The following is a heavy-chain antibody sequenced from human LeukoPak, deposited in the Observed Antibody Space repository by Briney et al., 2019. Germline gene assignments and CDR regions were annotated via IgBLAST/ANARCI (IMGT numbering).Heavy chain of an antibody. Sequence: GASVKVSCKASGYTFTSYGYSWVRQAPGQGLEWMGWISAYNGNTNYAQKLQGRVTMTTVTSTSTVYMELMSLTSDDTAVYYCARAKTLEPTPSNAFDIWGQGTMVTVSS. V-gene: IGHV1-18*01. CDR1: GYTFTSYG. D-gene: IGHD1-1*01. J-gene: IGHJ3*02. CDR3: ARAKTLEPTPSNAFDI. CDR2: ISAYNGNT.